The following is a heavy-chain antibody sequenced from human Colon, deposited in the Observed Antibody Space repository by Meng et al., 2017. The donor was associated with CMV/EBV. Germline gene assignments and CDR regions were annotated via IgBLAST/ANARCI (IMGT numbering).Heavy chain of an antibody. Sequence: GSLRLSCAASGFTFSSYSMNWVRQAPGKGLEWVSSISSSSSYIYYADSVKGRFTISRDNAKNSLYLQMNSLRAEDTAVYYCARALGYCSSTSCYSGGYGMDVWGQGTTVTVS. CDR1: GFTFSSYS. CDR3: ARALGYCSSTSCYSGGYGMDV. V-gene: IGHV3-21*01. D-gene: IGHD2-2*02. CDR2: ISSSSSYI. J-gene: IGHJ6*02.